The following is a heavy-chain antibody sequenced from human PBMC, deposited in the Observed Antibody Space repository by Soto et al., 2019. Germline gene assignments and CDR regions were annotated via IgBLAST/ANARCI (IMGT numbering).Heavy chain of an antibody. Sequence: QLQLQESGPGLVKPSETLSLTCTVSGDSISSDNYYCGWIRQPPGKGLEWIGSIYYTGSTYYNPSLTSRVTMSVDTSKSQISLTLSSVTAADTAVYYCARHPGYAVPTVYATHYFNYWGQGILVTVST. V-gene: IGHV4-39*01. CDR3: ARHPGYAVPTVYATHYFNY. CDR1: GDSISSDNYY. J-gene: IGHJ4*02. CDR2: IYYTGST. D-gene: IGHD2-8*01.